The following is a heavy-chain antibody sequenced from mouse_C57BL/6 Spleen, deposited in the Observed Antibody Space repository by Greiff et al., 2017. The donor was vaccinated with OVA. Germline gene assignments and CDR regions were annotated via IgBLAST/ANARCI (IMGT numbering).Heavy chain of an antibody. D-gene: IGHD1-1*02. CDR1: GYTFTDYN. Sequence: EVQLQQSGPELVKPGASVKMSCKASGYTFTDYNMHWVKQSHGKSLEWIGYINPNNGGTSYNQKFKGKATLTVNKSSSTAYMELRSLTSEDSAVYYCARVGGKGWYFDVWGTGTTVTVSS. J-gene: IGHJ1*03. V-gene: IGHV1-22*01. CDR3: ARVGGKGWYFDV. CDR2: INPNNGGT.